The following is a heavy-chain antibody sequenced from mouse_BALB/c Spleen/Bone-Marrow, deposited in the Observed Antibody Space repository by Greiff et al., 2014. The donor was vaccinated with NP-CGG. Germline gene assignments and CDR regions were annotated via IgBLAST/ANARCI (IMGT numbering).Heavy chain of an antibody. CDR1: GYSITRDYA. CDR3: AGSSSYDYDVGFAY. D-gene: IGHD2-4*01. Sequence: VQLKESGPGLVKPSQSLSLTCIVTGYSITRDYAWNWIRQFPGIKLEWMGYISYSGSTTYNPSLESRISITRDTSKNQFFLQLNSVTTEDTATYYCAGSSSYDYDVGFAYWGQGTLVTVSA. J-gene: IGHJ3*01. V-gene: IGHV3-2*02. CDR2: ISYSGST.